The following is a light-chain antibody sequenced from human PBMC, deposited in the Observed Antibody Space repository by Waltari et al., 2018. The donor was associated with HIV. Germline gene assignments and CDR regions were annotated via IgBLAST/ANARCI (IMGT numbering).Light chain of an antibody. V-gene: IGLV1-40*01. CDR2: GNS. Sequence: QSLLTQPPSVSGAPGQRVTISCTGSSSNIGAGFDVPWYQQLPGTVTKLLIYGNSNRPSGVPHRFSGSKSGTSASLAITGLQAEDEADYYCQSYDRSLSGYVVFGGGTKLTVL. J-gene: IGLJ2*01. CDR1: SSNIGAGFD. CDR3: QSYDRSLSGYVV.